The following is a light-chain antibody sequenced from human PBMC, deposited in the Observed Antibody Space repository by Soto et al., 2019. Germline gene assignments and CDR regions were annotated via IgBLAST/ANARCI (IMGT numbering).Light chain of an antibody. J-gene: IGKJ2*01. Sequence: DIQMTQSPSTLSASVGDRVTITCRASQSISSWLAWYQQKPGKAPKLLIYDASSLESGVPSRFSVSGSGTEFTLTIISLQPDDFATSYCQQYNSYSFTFGQGTKLEIK. CDR2: DAS. CDR1: QSISSW. V-gene: IGKV1-5*01. CDR3: QQYNSYSFT.